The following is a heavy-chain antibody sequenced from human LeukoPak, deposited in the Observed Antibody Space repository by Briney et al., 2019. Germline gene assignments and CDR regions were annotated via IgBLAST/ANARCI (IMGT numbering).Heavy chain of an antibody. CDR2: ISGSGGST. CDR1: GFTFSSYA. D-gene: IGHD6-19*01. V-gene: IGHV3-23*01. Sequence: GGSLGLSCAASGFTFSSYALTGFRQAPGKGRDWSSAISGSGGSTYYADSVKGRFTISRDNSKNTLYLQMNSLRAEDTAVYYCATDIYSSGPRGYWGQGTLVTVSS. J-gene: IGHJ4*02. CDR3: ATDIYSSGPRGY.